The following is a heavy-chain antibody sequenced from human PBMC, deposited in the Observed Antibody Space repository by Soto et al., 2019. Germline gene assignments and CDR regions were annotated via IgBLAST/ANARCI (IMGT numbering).Heavy chain of an antibody. J-gene: IGHJ4*02. Sequence: GASVKVSCQASGYTFTTYGISWVRQAPGQGLEWMGWISAYNGNTNYAQKLQGRVTMTTDTSTSTAYMELRSLRSDDTAVYYCARDRGIFGVALSNFDYWGQGTLVTSPQ. CDR2: ISAYNGNT. V-gene: IGHV1-18*01. D-gene: IGHD3-3*01. CDR1: GYTFTTYG. CDR3: ARDRGIFGVALSNFDY.